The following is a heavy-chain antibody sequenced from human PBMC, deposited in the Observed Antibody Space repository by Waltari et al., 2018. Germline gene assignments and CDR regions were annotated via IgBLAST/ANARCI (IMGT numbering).Heavy chain of an antibody. CDR2: IIPICGTA. CDR3: ARDGGVVVAATSGLDPFDP. D-gene: IGHD2-15*01. V-gene: IGHV1-69*13. J-gene: IGHJ5*02. Sequence: QVQLVQSGAEVKKPGSSVKVSCKASGGTFSSYAISWVRPAPGQGLEWMGGIIPICGTANDEQKFEGRVRITEDKSTSKHNRGRSRLRTKDTAGYYCARDGGVVVAATSGLDPFDPWGQGTLVTVSS. CDR1: GGTFSSYA.